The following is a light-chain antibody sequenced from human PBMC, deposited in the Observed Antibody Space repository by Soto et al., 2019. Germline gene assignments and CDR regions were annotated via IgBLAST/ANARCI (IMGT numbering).Light chain of an antibody. V-gene: IGLV2-23*02. CDR2: EVS. CDR1: TSDVGSYDL. J-gene: IGLJ1*01. Sequence: QSVLTQPASVSGSPGQSITISCTGTTSDVGSYDLVSWYQQHPGKAPKIMIYEVSKRPSGDSNRFSGSKSGNTASLTISGLQAEDEADYYCCSYAGGRSPYFFGTGTKLTVL. CDR3: CSYAGGRSPYF.